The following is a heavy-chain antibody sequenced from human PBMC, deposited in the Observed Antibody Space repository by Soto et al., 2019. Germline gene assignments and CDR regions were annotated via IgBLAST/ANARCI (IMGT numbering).Heavy chain of an antibody. CDR2: IYPGDSDA. V-gene: IGHV5-51*01. CDR3: ARQGDMAATPADAFDI. J-gene: IGHJ3*02. D-gene: IGHD6-19*01. Sequence: GESLKISCKGSGYSFTSYWISWVRQMPGKGLEWMGIIYPGDSDARYSPSFAGQVTISVDKSITTAYLHWSSLEASDSAVYYCARQGDMAATPADAFDIWGQGTLVTVSS. CDR1: GYSFTSYW.